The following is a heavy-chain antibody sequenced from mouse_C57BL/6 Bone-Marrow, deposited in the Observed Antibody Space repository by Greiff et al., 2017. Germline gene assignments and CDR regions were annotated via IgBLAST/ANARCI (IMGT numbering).Heavy chain of an antibody. V-gene: IGHV1-64*01. CDR1: GYTFTSYW. CDR3: ARGGYYGSSYRYFDV. J-gene: IGHJ1*03. Sequence: QVQLQQPGAELVKPGASVKLSCKASGYTFTSYWMHWVKQSPGQGLEWIGMIHPNSGSTNYNEKFKSKATLTVDKSSSTAYMQLSSLTSEDSAVYYCARGGYYGSSYRYFDVWGTGTTVTVSS. CDR2: IHPNSGST. D-gene: IGHD1-1*01.